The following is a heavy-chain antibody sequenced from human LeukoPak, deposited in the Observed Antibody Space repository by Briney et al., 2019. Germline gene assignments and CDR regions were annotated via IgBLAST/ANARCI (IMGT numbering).Heavy chain of an antibody. Sequence: PSETLSLTCAVYGGSFSGYYWSWIRQPPGKGLEWIGSIYHSGSTYYNPSLKSRVTISVDTSKDQFSLKLSSVTAADTAVYYCARSSSAWGFDYWGQGTLVTVSS. V-gene: IGHV4-34*01. CDR2: IYHSGST. CDR1: GGSFSGYY. D-gene: IGHD7-27*01. CDR3: ARSSSAWGFDY. J-gene: IGHJ4*02.